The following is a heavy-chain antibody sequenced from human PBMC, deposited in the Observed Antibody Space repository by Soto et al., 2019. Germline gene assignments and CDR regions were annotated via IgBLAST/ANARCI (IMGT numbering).Heavy chain of an antibody. J-gene: IGHJ4*02. Sequence: GGSLSLSCAASGFPFSSYWMHWVRQAPGKGLVWVSRINSDGSSTSYADSVKGRFTISRDNAKNTLYLQMNSLRAEDTAVYYCARGVYSYGILSYWGQGTLVTVSS. CDR2: INSDGSST. CDR3: ARGVYSYGILSY. D-gene: IGHD5-18*01. CDR1: GFPFSSYW. V-gene: IGHV3-74*01.